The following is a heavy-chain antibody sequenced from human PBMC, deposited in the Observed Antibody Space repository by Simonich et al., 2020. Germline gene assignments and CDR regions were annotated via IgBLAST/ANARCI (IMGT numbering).Heavy chain of an antibody. J-gene: IGHJ5*02. V-gene: IGHV3-33*01. CDR2: IWYDGSNK. CDR3: ARAYSSSWYNWFDP. D-gene: IGHD6-13*01. Sequence: QVQLVESGGGVVQPGRSLRLSCAASGFTFSSYGMHWVRQAPGKGLEWGAVIWYDGSNKDYADSVKGRFTISRDNSKNTLYLQMNSLRAEDTAVYYCARAYSSSWYNWFDPWGQGTLVTVSS. CDR1: GFTFSSYG.